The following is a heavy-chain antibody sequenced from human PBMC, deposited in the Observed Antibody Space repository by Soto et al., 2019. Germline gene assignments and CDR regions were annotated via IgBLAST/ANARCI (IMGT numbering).Heavy chain of an antibody. Sequence: PSETLSLTCTVSGGSITSDFWSWVRQPPGKGLECIGYSHYTGTTNYNPSLKGRVTMSVDTSKNHFSLTLNSVTPEDTALYYCAKDLGYSSSWYIAYWGQGTLVTVSS. J-gene: IGHJ4*02. CDR2: SHYTGTT. CDR1: GGSITSDF. CDR3: AKDLGYSSSWYIAY. V-gene: IGHV4-59*12. D-gene: IGHD6-13*01.